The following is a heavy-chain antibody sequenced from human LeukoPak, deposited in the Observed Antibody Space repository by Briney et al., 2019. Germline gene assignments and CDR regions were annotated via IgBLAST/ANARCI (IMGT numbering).Heavy chain of an antibody. CDR2: IKSKTNGGTT. Sequence: GGSLRLSCAASGFTFSKAWMSRVRQAPGKGLEWVGRIKSKTNGGTTDYAAPVRGRFTISRDDSKNTLYLQMNSLKTEDTAVYYCTTSTRTWDYFDYWGQGTLVTVSS. CDR3: TTSTRTWDYFDY. J-gene: IGHJ4*02. D-gene: IGHD1-1*01. CDR1: GFTFSKAW. V-gene: IGHV3-15*01.